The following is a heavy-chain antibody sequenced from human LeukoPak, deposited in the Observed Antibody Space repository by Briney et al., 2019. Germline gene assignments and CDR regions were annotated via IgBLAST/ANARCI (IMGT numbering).Heavy chain of an antibody. CDR2: INHSGST. CDR3: ARGTNTRRYCSSTSCYSNWFDP. CDR1: GGSFSGYY. J-gene: IGHJ5*02. Sequence: KPSETLSLTCAVYGGSFSGYYWSWIRQPPGKGLEWIGEINHSGSTNYNPSLKSRVTISVDTSKNQFSLKLSSVTAADTAVYYCARGTNTRRYCSSTSCYSNWFDPWGQGTLVTVSS. V-gene: IGHV4-34*01. D-gene: IGHD2-2*01.